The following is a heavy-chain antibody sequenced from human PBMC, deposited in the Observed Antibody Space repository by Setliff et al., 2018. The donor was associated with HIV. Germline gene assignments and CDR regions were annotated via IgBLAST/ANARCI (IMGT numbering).Heavy chain of an antibody. CDR2: ISGSGIST. CDR3: AKSGYCGSSTCRNYFYYMDV. D-gene: IGHD2-2*01. V-gene: IGHV3-23*01. J-gene: IGHJ6*03. CDR1: GFTFSNYA. Sequence: GGFLRLSCAASGFTFSNYAMRWVRQAPGKGLAWVSGISGSGISTYNADSVKGRFTISRDNSNNTLYLQMNSLRAEDTAVYYCAKSGYCGSSTCRNYFYYMDVWGKGTTVTVSS.